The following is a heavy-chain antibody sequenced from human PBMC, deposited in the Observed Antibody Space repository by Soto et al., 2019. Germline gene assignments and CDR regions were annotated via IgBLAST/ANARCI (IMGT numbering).Heavy chain of an antibody. V-gene: IGHV1-69*13. CDR2: NIPIFGTT. CDR1: GATFSSRA. D-gene: IGHD2-2*03. Sequence: SVKVSCKASGATFSSRAISWVRQAPGRGLEWMGGNIPIFGTTNYAQNFRARVTITADESTSTAYMELSSLTSEDTAVYYCGSVGYCSSTNCLFYYYHYGMDVWGQGTTVTVSS. CDR3: GSVGYCSSTNCLFYYYHYGMDV. J-gene: IGHJ6*02.